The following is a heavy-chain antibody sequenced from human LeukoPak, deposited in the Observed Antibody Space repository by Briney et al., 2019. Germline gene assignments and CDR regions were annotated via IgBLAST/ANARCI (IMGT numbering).Heavy chain of an antibody. J-gene: IGHJ4*02. Sequence: GESLKISCKGSGYIFSNYWIAWVRQMTGKGLEWMGIIHPGDSDTRYSPSFQGQVTISGDKSISTAYLQWSSLKASDTAIYYCARYDYGGNSGFNYWGQGTLVTVSS. CDR3: ARYDYGGNSGFNY. V-gene: IGHV5-51*01. D-gene: IGHD4-23*01. CDR1: GYIFSNYW. CDR2: IHPGDSDT.